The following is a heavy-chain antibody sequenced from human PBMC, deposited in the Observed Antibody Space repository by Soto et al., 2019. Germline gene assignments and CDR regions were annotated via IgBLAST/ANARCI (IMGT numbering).Heavy chain of an antibody. CDR2: ISGSGGST. CDR1: GFTFSSYA. J-gene: IGHJ4*02. D-gene: IGHD2-2*01. V-gene: IGHV3-23*01. Sequence: GGSLRLSCAASGFTFSSYAMSWVRQAPGKGLEWVSAISGSGGSTYYADSVKGRFTISRDNSKNTLYLQMNSLRAEDTAVYYCAKGPHLGYCSSTSCYVAYFDYWGQGTLVTVSS. CDR3: AKGPHLGYCSSTSCYVAYFDY.